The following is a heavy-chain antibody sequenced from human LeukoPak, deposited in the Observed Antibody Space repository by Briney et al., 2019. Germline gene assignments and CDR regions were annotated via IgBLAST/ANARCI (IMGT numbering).Heavy chain of an antibody. D-gene: IGHD4-17*01. V-gene: IGHV3-30*18. CDR1: GLTFSNYD. CDR2: VSYDGSNK. CDR3: AKVDYGDYPYYYFYMDV. Sequence: GGSLTLSCAASGLTFSNYDMNWVRQAPGKGLEWLAVVSYDGSNKYYADSVKGRFTVSRDNSQNTLYLQMHSLKTEDTAVYYCAKVDYGDYPYYYFYMDVWGKGTAVTVSS. J-gene: IGHJ6*03.